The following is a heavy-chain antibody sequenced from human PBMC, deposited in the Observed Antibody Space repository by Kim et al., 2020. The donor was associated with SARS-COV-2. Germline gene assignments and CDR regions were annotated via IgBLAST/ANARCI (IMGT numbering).Heavy chain of an antibody. V-gene: IGHV3-30*01. CDR3: ATLPDVVPTSITDY. D-gene: IGHD2-2*01. J-gene: IGHJ4*02. Sequence: GDSMKGRFTISSDNYKNTLSLQMNSLRPEDTALYYCATLPDVVPTSITDYWGQGALVTVSS.